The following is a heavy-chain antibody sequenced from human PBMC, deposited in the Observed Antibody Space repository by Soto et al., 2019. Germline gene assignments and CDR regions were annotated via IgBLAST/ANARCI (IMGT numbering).Heavy chain of an antibody. Sequence: GGSLRLSCAASGVTFSSYSMSWVRQAPGKGLEWVSAISGSGGSTYYADSVKGRFTISRDNSKNTLYLQMTSLRAEDTAVYYCAKDMVYAKYFDYWGQGTLVTVSS. D-gene: IGHD2-8*01. J-gene: IGHJ4*02. CDR2: ISGSGGST. V-gene: IGHV3-23*01. CDR1: GVTFSSYS. CDR3: AKDMVYAKYFDY.